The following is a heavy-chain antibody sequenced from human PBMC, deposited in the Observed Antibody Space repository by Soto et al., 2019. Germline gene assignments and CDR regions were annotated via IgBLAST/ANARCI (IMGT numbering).Heavy chain of an antibody. V-gene: IGHV4-4*07. Sequence: SETLSLTCTVSGASISGFYWSWIRKSAGKGLEWIGRIYATGTTDYNPSLKSRVMMSVDTSKKQFSLKLRSVTAADTAVYYCVRDGTKTLRDWFDPWGQGISVTVLL. D-gene: IGHD1-1*01. J-gene: IGHJ5*02. CDR3: VRDGTKTLRDWFDP. CDR1: GASISGFY. CDR2: IYATGTT.